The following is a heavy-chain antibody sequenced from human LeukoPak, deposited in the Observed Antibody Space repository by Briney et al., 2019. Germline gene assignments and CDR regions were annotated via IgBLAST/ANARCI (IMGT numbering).Heavy chain of an antibody. D-gene: IGHD5-24*01. CDR1: GFTFDDYG. J-gene: IGHJ3*02. CDR3: ARDRRWLQFHDAFDI. CDR2: INWNGSST. Sequence: GGSLRLSCAASGFTFDDYGMSWVRQAPGKGLEWVSGINWNGSSTGYADSVKGRFTISRDNAKNSLYLQMNNLRAEDTALYYCARDRRWLQFHDAFDIWGQGTMVTVSS. V-gene: IGHV3-20*04.